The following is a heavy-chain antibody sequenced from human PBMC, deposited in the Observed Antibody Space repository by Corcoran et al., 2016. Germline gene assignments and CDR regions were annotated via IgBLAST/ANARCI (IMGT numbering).Heavy chain of an antibody. D-gene: IGHD1-1*01. Sequence: EVQLVESGGGLVQPGGSLKLSCAASGFTFSGSAMHWVRQASGKGLEWVGRIRSKANSYATAYAASVKGRFTISRDDSKNTAYLQMNSLKTEDTALYYCTRHSFLDWNQLLGYYGMDVWGQGTTVTVSS. CDR1: GFTFSGSA. J-gene: IGHJ6*02. V-gene: IGHV3-73*02. CDR2: IRSKANSYAT. CDR3: TRHSFLDWNQLLGYYGMDV.